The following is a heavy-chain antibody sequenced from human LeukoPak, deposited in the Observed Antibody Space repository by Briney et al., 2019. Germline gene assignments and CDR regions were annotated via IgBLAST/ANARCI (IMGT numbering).Heavy chain of an antibody. D-gene: IGHD3-3*01. J-gene: IGHJ4*02. V-gene: IGHV4-31*03. CDR3: ARVVVYDFWSGSSGTYYFDY. Sequence: TSQTLSLTCTVSGGSISSGGYYWSCIPQHPGKGLEWIGNIYYSGSTYYNPYLKSRVTISVDTSKNQFSLKLSSVTAADTAVYYCARVVVYDFWSGSSGTYYFDYWGQGTLVTVSS. CDR2: IYYSGST. CDR1: GGSISSGGYY.